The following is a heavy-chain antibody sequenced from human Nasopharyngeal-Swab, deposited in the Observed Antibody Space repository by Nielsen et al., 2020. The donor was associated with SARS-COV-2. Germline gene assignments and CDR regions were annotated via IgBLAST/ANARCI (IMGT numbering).Heavy chain of an antibody. CDR1: GLTFNNYN. CDR2: ISSSSSYI. D-gene: IGHD3-10*01. CDR3: AFPGSWFAPHAFDL. V-gene: IGHV3-21*01. Sequence: GESLKISCAASGLTFNNYNFNWVRQAPGKGLEWVSSISSSSSYIYYADSVKGRFTISRDNAKNSLYLQMNSLRPEDTALYYCAFPGSWFAPHAFDLWGQGTLVSVSS. J-gene: IGHJ3*01.